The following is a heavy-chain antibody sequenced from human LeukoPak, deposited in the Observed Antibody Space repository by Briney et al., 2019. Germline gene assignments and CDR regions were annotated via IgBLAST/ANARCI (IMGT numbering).Heavy chain of an antibody. J-gene: IGHJ4*02. CDR2: INHSGST. CDR1: GGSFSGYY. V-gene: IGHV4-34*01. Sequence: SETLSLTCAVYGGSFSGYYWSWIRQPPGKGLEWIGEINHSGSTNYNPSLKSRVTISVDTSKNQFSLKLSSVTAADTAVYYCARGRTGGYSGYALYYFDYWGQGTLVTVSS. D-gene: IGHD5-12*01. CDR3: ARGRTGGYSGYALYYFDY.